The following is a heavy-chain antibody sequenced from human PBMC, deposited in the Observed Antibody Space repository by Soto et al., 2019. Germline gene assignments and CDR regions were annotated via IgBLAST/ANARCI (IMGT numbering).Heavy chain of an antibody. Sequence: QVQLVESGGGVVQPGRSLRLSCAASGFIFSSYGMHWVRQAPGKGLEWVATLWHDGSNEFYAESMKGRFTISRENPRNNLYLQMNSLRSEDTAVYYCAREMGYGDSGLDVWGQGTTVTVSS. CDR2: LWHDGSNE. D-gene: IGHD4-17*01. V-gene: IGHV3-33*01. CDR1: GFIFSSYG. CDR3: AREMGYGDSGLDV. J-gene: IGHJ6*02.